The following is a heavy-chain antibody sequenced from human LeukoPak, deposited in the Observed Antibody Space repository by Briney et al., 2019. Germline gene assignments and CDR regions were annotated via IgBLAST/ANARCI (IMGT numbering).Heavy chain of an antibody. V-gene: IGHV3-49*04. CDR3: IRGATQLLLYYGMDV. CDR1: GFTFSDHA. CDR2: IRSKTYGGTT. Sequence: PGGSLRLSCTASGFTFSDHAMSWVRQAPGRGLEWVGFIRSKTYGGTTEYAASVKGRFTISRADCISIAYLQMKSLKPGEPPAYYCIRGATQLLLYYGMDVWGQGTTVIVSS. J-gene: IGHJ6*02. D-gene: IGHD3-10*01.